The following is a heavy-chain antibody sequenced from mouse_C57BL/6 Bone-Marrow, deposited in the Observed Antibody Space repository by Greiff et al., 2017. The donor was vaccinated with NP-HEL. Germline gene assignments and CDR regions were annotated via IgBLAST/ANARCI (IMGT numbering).Heavy chain of an antibody. J-gene: IGHJ2*01. D-gene: IGHD1-1*01. CDR2: INLFNGII. CDR1: GYSFSRYK. Sequence: VQLQQSGPKVVNAGASVKLSCKSSGYSFSRYKMECVKQSYVKSLEWIEHINLFNGIINYNGNFKNKATLTVDISSSTAYMELSRLTSEDSEVYYCSSYYGSRKDYWGQGTTLTVSS. V-gene: IGHV1-16*01. CDR3: SSYYGSRKDY.